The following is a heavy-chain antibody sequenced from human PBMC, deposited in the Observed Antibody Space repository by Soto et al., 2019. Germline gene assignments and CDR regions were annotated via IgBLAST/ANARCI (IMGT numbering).Heavy chain of an antibody. D-gene: IGHD2-15*01. V-gene: IGHV1-69*04. CDR3: ARDPRYCSGGSCFHY. Sequence: SVKVSCKASGGTFSSYTISWVRQAPGQGLEWMGRIIPILGIANYAQKFQGRVTITADKSTSTAYMELSSLRSEDTAVYYCARDPRYCSGGSCFHYWGQGTLVTVSS. CDR1: GGTFSSYT. CDR2: IIPILGIA. J-gene: IGHJ4*02.